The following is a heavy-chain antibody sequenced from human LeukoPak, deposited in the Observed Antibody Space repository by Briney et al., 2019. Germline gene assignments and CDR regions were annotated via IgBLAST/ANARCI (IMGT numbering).Heavy chain of an antibody. Sequence: SETLSLTCTVSGYSISSGYYWGWIRQPPGKGLEWIGSIYHSGSTFYNSSLKSRVTISVDTSKNQFSLKLSSVTAADTAVCYCARVIPSGRYLTGFDYWGQGTLVTVSS. J-gene: IGHJ4*02. V-gene: IGHV4-38-2*02. D-gene: IGHD1-26*01. CDR2: IYHSGST. CDR3: ARVIPSGRYLTGFDY. CDR1: GYSISSGYY.